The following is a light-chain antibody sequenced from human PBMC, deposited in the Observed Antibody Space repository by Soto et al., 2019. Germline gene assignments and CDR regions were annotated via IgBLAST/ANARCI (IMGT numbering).Light chain of an antibody. CDR3: LPHSTYPLT. CDR2: AAS. Sequence: DIQMTQFPSSLSASVGDRVTITCRASQGIRNDLGWYQQKPGKAPKRLIYAASSLQSGVPSRFSGSGSGTEFNLAISSLQPEDSATFYCLPHSTYPLTFGQGTKVEIK. J-gene: IGKJ1*01. CDR1: QGIRND. V-gene: IGKV1-17*01.